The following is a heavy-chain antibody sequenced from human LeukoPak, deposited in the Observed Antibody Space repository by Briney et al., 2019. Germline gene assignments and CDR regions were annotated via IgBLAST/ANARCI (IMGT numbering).Heavy chain of an antibody. CDR3: ATKQWLAPPPDS. D-gene: IGHD6-19*01. CDR1: GFTFSKYW. V-gene: IGHV3-74*01. J-gene: IGHJ4*02. Sequence: GGSLRFSCAASGFTFSKYWMLWVRQAPGKGLESVSRINTDGTVTTYADSVKGRFTVSRDNADNTIFLQMNSVRDEDTAVYYCATKQWLAPPPDSWGQGTPVTVSS. CDR2: INTDGTVT.